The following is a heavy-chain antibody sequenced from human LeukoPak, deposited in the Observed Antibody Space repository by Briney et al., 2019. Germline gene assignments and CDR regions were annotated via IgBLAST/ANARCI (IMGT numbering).Heavy chain of an antibody. CDR1: GFTFSSYA. CDR3: ATGGHYYDSSGIDY. J-gene: IGHJ4*02. D-gene: IGHD3-22*01. V-gene: IGHV3-53*01. CDR2: IYSGGST. Sequence: GGSLRLSCAASGFTFSSYAMHWVRQAPGKGLEWVSVIYSGGSTYYSDSGKGRFTISRDNSKNTLYLQMNSLRAEDTAVYYCATGGHYYDSSGIDYWGQGTLVTVSS.